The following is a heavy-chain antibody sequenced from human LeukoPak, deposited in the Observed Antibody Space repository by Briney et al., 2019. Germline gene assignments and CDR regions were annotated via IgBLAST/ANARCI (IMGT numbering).Heavy chain of an antibody. D-gene: IGHD3-9*01. CDR2: IIPIFGTA. CDR1: GGTFSSYA. Sequence: SVKVSCKASGGTFSSYAIGWVRQAPGQGLEWMGGIIPIFGTANYAQKFQGRVTITADESTSTAYMELSSLRSEDTAVYYCARGRGILTGYYSYYFDYWGQGTLVTVSS. V-gene: IGHV1-69*13. CDR3: ARGRGILTGYYSYYFDY. J-gene: IGHJ4*02.